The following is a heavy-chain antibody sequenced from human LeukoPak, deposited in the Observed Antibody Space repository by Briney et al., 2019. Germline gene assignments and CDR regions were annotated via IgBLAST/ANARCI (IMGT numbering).Heavy chain of an antibody. CDR3: ARGYDYVWGSYRYTENPFDY. Sequence: PGGSLRLSCAASGFTFSSYSMNWVRQAPGKGLEWVAVIWYDGSNKYYADSVKGRFTISRDNSKNTLYLQMNSLRAEDTAVYYCARGYDYVWGSYRYTENPFDYWGQGTLVTVSS. CDR2: IWYDGSNK. CDR1: GFTFSSYS. J-gene: IGHJ4*02. D-gene: IGHD3-16*02. V-gene: IGHV3-33*08.